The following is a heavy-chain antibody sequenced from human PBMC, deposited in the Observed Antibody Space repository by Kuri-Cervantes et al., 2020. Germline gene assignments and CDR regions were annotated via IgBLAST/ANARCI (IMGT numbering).Heavy chain of an antibody. J-gene: IGHJ4*02. CDR3: SGGSGSYRGTGDY. Sequence: GESLKISCAVSGFTFSTYAMNWVRQAPGKGLEWVAVISYDGSNKYYADSVKGRFTISRDNSKNTLYLQMNSLRAEDTAVYYCSGGSGSYRGTGDYWGQGTLVTVSS. D-gene: IGHD3-10*01. CDR2: ISYDGSNK. CDR1: GFTFSTYA. V-gene: IGHV3-30*03.